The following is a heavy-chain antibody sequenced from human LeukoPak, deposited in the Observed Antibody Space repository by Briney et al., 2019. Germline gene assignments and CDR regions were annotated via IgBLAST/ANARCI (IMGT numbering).Heavy chain of an antibody. J-gene: IGHJ6*03. CDR2: INSDGSST. D-gene: IGHD1-26*01. Sequence: GGSLRLSCAASGFTFSSHWMHWVRQAPGKGLVWVSRINSDGSSTSYADSVKGRFTISRDNAKNTLYLQMNSLRAEDTAVYYCARFGKLRPYYYYYYMDVWGKGTTVTVSS. CDR1: GFTFSSHW. CDR3: ARFGKLRPYYYYYYMDV. V-gene: IGHV3-74*01.